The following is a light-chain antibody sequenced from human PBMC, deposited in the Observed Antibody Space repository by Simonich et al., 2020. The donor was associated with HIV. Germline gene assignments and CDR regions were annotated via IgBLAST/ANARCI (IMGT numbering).Light chain of an antibody. CDR2: GNS. Sequence: QSVLTQPPSVSGAPGQRVTISCTGSSSNIGAGYDVHWYQQLPGKAPKLLIYGNSNRPSGVPDRFSGSKSGTSASLAITGLQAKDAADYYCQSYDSSLSGVVFGGGTKLTVL. CDR1: SSNIGAGYD. J-gene: IGLJ2*01. V-gene: IGLV1-40*01. CDR3: QSYDSSLSGVV.